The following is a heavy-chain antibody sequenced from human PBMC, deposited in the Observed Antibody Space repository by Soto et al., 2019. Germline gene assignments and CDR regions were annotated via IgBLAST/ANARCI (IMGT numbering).Heavy chain of an antibody. Sequence: PVGSLRLSCTASGFDFGDYSMNWFRQTPGKGLEWVGFIRGKAYRGTTEYAASVKGRFTMSRDDSKSIAYLQMNSLKTEDTAVYYCTRDYDFWTGYYPYYGMDVWGQGTTVTVSS. CDR1: GFDFGDYS. D-gene: IGHD3-3*01. CDR3: TRDYDFWTGYYPYYGMDV. V-gene: IGHV3-49*03. J-gene: IGHJ6*02. CDR2: IRGKAYRGTT.